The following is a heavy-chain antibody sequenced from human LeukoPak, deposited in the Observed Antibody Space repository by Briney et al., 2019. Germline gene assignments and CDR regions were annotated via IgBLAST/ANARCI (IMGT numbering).Heavy chain of an antibody. D-gene: IGHD3-22*01. CDR2: ISYDGSNK. CDR3: ARGYDSSLDEIYYFDY. V-gene: IGHV3-30*04. CDR1: GFTFSSYA. J-gene: IGHJ4*02. Sequence: GGPLRHSCAACGFTFSSYAMHWVRQAPAKGLEGVAGISYDGSNKYYADSVKGRFTISRDNSKNTLYLQMNSLRAEDTAVYYCARGYDSSLDEIYYFDYWGQGTLVTVSS.